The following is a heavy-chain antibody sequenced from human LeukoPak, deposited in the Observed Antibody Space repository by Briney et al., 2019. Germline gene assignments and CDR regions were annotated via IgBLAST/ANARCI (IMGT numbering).Heavy chain of an antibody. CDR2: IKRDGSEK. V-gene: IGHV3-7*05. Sequence: AGSLRLSCAAAGFTFSSNWFSWVRQAPGKGLQWVANIKRDGSEKYYVDSVKGRFNISRDNAKKSLYLQMNSLRGEDTAVYYCARGLGINVLALHMWGQGAMVTVSS. CDR1: GFTFSSNW. D-gene: IGHD3-3*02. CDR3: ARGLGINVLALHM. J-gene: IGHJ3*02.